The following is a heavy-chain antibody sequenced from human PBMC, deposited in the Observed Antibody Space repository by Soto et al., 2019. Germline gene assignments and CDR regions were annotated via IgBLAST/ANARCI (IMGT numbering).Heavy chain of an antibody. CDR2: IFPSDSDT. D-gene: IGHD3-22*01. V-gene: IGHV5-51*01. J-gene: IGHJ5*02. Sequence: GESLKISCSTSGYRFTSYWIAWVRQMPGKGLEWMGIIFPSDSDTRYSPSFQGQVTISADRSTSTVFLQWASLKASDTAVYFCARKDKSGYFNWFDPWGQGTLVTVSS. CDR3: ARKDKSGYFNWFDP. CDR1: GYRFTSYW.